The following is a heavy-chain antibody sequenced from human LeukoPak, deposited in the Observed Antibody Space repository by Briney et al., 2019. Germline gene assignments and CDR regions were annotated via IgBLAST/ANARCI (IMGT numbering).Heavy chain of an antibody. CDR1: GFTFSDYY. CDR3: ARVGYARTGDV. CDR2: ISSSSYT. J-gene: IGHJ6*02. D-gene: IGHD5-12*01. Sequence: GGSLRLSCAASGFTFSDYYMSWIRQAPGKGLEWVSYISSSSYTNYADSVKGRFTISRDNAKNSLYLQMNSLRAEDTAVYYCARVGYARTGDVWGQGTTVTVSS. V-gene: IGHV3-11*05.